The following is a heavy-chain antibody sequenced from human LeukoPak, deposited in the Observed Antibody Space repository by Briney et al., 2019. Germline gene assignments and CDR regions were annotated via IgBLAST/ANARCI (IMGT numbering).Heavy chain of an antibody. CDR1: GFTFSSYW. Sequence: GGSLRLTCAASGFTFSSYWMHWVRQAPGKGLVWVSRINTDGSSTSYADSVKGRFTISRDNAKNTLYLQMNSLRAEDTAVYYCARGRLGQYYFDYWGQGTLVTVSS. D-gene: IGHD3-9*01. V-gene: IGHV3-74*01. CDR2: INTDGSST. J-gene: IGHJ4*02. CDR3: ARGRLGQYYFDY.